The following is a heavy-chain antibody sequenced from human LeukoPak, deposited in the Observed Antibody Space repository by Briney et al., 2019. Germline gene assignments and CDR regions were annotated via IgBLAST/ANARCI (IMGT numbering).Heavy chain of an antibody. J-gene: IGHJ6*02. CDR1: GFTFRSYG. CDR3: ARGQPPSYYDMDV. D-gene: IGHD6-13*01. CDR2: IWSDGSSK. V-gene: IGHV3-33*01. Sequence: GGSLRLSCAASGFTFRSYGMHWVRQAPGKGLEWVAVIWSDGSSKHYADSVKGRFTISRDNSKNTLYLQMSSLRAEDTALYYCARGQPPSYYDMDVWGQGTTVTVSS.